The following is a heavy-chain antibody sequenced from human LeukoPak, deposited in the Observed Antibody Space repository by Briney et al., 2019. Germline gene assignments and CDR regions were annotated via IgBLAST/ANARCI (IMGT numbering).Heavy chain of an antibody. CDR1: GFTFSNYW. V-gene: IGHV3-74*01. D-gene: IGHD7-27*01. J-gene: IGHJ3*02. CDR3: AKVGPGDAFDI. CDR2: INSDGSST. Sequence: GGSLRLSCAASGFTFSNYWMHWVRQAPGKGLVWVSRINSDGSSTNYADSVQGRSTISRDNFKNTLFLQMNSLRAEDTAVYYCAKVGPGDAFDIWGQGTMVTVSS.